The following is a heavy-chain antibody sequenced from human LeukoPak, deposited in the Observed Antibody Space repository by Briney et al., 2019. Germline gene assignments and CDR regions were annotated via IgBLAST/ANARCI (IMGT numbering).Heavy chain of an antibody. CDR2: ISYDGSNK. J-gene: IGHJ4*02. D-gene: IGHD6-13*01. Sequence: PGRSLRLSCAASGFTFSSYAMHWVRQAPGKGLEWVAVISYDGSNKYYADSVKGRFTISRDNSKSTLYLQMNSLRAEDTAVYYCASGKYSSSWYYWGQGTLVTVSS. CDR1: GFTFSSYA. CDR3: ASGKYSSSWYY. V-gene: IGHV3-30-3*01.